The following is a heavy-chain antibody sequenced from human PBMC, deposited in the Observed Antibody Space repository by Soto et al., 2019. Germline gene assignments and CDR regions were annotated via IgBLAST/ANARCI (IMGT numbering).Heavy chain of an antibody. V-gene: IGHV3-30-3*01. Sequence: GSLRLSCAASGFTFSSYAMDWVRQAPGKGLEWVAVISYDGSNKYYADSVKGRFTISRDNSKNTLYLQMNSLRAEDTAVYYCAREFNRWAYYDFWSGYYTGGLTDYWGQGTLVTVSS. D-gene: IGHD3-3*01. CDR1: GFTFSSYA. CDR3: AREFNRWAYYDFWSGYYTGGLTDY. CDR2: ISYDGSNK. J-gene: IGHJ4*02.